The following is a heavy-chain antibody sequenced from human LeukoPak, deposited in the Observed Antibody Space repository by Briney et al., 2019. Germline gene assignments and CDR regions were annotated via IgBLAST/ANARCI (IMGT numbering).Heavy chain of an antibody. V-gene: IGHV1-2*02. D-gene: IGHD3-9*01. CDR2: INPNSGGT. Sequence: ASVKVSCKASGYTFTGYYMHWVRQAPGQGLEWMGWINPNSGGTNYAQKFQGRVTMTRDTSISTAYMELNRLRSDDTAVYYCARAGRYDILTGYYGYYYYYMDVWGKGTTVTVSS. CDR3: ARAGRYDILTGYYGYYYYYMDV. CDR1: GYTFTGYY. J-gene: IGHJ6*03.